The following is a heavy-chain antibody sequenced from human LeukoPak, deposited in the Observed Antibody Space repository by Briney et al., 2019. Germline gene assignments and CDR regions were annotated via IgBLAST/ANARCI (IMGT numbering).Heavy chain of an antibody. Sequence: ASVKVSCKASGGTFSSYAISWVRQAPGQGLEWMGRIIPIFGIANYAQKFQGRVTITADKSTSTAYMELSSLRSEDTAVYYCAREYDRSGYPQRLDYWGQGTLVTVSS. D-gene: IGHD3-22*01. V-gene: IGHV1-69*04. CDR3: AREYDRSGYPQRLDY. CDR2: IIPIFGIA. J-gene: IGHJ4*02. CDR1: GGTFSSYA.